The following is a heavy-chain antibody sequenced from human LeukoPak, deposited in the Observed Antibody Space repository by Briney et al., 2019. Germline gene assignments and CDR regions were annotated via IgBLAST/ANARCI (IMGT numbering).Heavy chain of an antibody. CDR3: ARLGSYDILTGYHFDY. D-gene: IGHD3-9*01. V-gene: IGHV4-39*01. J-gene: IGHJ4*02. CDR1: GYSISSSSYY. Sequence: SEALSLTCTVSGYSISSSSYYWGWIRQPPGKGLEWIGSIYYSGSTYYNPSLKSRVTISVDTSKNQFSLKLSSVTAADTAVYYCARLGSYDILTGYHFDYWGQGTLVTVSS. CDR2: IYYSGST.